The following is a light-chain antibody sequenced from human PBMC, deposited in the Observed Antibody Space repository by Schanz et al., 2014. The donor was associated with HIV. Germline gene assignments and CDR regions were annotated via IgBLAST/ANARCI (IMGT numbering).Light chain of an antibody. CDR3: SSYAGSNNWGV. J-gene: IGLJ2*01. CDR1: SSDVGGYNY. CDR2: EVS. V-gene: IGLV2-8*01. Sequence: QSALTQPRSVSGSPGQSVTISCTGTSSDVGGYNYVSWYQQHPGKAPKLMIYEVSKRPSGVPDRFSGSKSGNTASLTVSGLQAEDEADYYCSSYAGSNNWGVFGGGTKLTVL.